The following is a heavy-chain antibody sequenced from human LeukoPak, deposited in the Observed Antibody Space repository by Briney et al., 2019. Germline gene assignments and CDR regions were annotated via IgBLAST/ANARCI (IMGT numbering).Heavy chain of an antibody. CDR3: ARDSPYGDYDAFDI. CDR2: IKEDESEK. D-gene: IGHD4-17*01. CDR1: GFTFSPYW. J-gene: IGHJ3*02. Sequence: PGGSLRLSCAASGFTFSPYWMSWVRQAPGKGLEWVANIKEDESEKYYVDSVKGRFTISRDNAKNSLYLEMTSLRAEDTAVYYCARDSPYGDYDAFDIWGQGTMVTVSS. V-gene: IGHV3-7*01.